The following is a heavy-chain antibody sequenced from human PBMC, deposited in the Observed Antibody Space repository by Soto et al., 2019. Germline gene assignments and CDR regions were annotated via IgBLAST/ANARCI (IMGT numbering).Heavy chain of an antibody. Sequence: SETLSLTCTVSGDSIGTTHSYWAWIRQSPGKGLEWIGNIHYSGSTYYMPSLRSRVTLSVDTSKNTFSLRLTSVTAEDTAVYYCARHEGNGNVWPLDYWGQGILVTVSS. CDR1: GDSIGTTHSY. CDR3: ARHEGNGNVWPLDY. V-gene: IGHV4-39*01. CDR2: IHYSGST. D-gene: IGHD2-8*01. J-gene: IGHJ4*02.